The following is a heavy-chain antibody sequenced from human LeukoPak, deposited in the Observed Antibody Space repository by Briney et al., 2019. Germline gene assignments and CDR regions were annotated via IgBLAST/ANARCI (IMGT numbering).Heavy chain of an antibody. CDR3: AKANYDSSGYYYFDY. V-gene: IGHV3-30*02. D-gene: IGHD3-22*01. Sequence: PGGSLRLSCAASGFTFSSYGMHWVRQAPGKGLEWVAFIRYDGSNKYYADSVKGRFTISRDNSKNTLYLQMNSLRAEDTAVYYCAKANYDSSGYYYFDYWGQGTLVTVSS. CDR2: IRYDGSNK. CDR1: GFTFSSYG. J-gene: IGHJ4*02.